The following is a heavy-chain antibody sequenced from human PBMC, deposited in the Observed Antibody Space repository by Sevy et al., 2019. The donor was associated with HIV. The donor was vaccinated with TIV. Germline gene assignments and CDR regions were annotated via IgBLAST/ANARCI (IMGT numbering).Heavy chain of an antibody. Sequence: GGSLRLSCVASGFTFTTYGIHWVRQAPGKGPEWVAVMSYDGSKKYYADSVKGRFTISRENSKNTLYLQMNSLRAEDTALYYRAKEGDGIRSHFEHWGQGTLVTV. CDR2: MSYDGSKK. CDR1: GFTFTTYG. J-gene: IGHJ4*02. V-gene: IGHV3-30*18. CDR3: AKEGDGIRSHFEH. D-gene: IGHD3-16*01.